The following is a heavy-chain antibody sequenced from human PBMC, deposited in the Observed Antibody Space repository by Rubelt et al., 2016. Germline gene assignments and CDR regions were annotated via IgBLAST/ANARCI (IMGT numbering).Heavy chain of an antibody. CDR2: ISYDGSYK. CDR3: ARVVYPDSSGYYRNNYFDY. Sequence: VQLVESGGGLVQPGGSLRLSCSASGFTFSRHAMHWVRQAPGKGLEWVAVISYDGSYKYYTDSVKGRFTISRDNSKNTLSLQMNSLRAEDTAVYSCARVVYPDSSGYYRNNYFDYWGQGTLVTVSS. D-gene: IGHD3-22*01. V-gene: IGHV3-30*04. CDR1: GFTFSRHA. J-gene: IGHJ4*02.